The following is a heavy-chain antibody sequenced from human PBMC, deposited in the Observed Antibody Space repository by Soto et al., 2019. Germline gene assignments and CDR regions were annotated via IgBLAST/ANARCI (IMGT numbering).Heavy chain of an antibody. CDR3: ARGAPSWEVRYYFDY. Sequence: GGSLRLSCAASGFTFSDYYMSWIRQAPGKGLEWVSYISSSSSYTNYADSVKGRFTISRDNAKNSLYLQMNSLRAEDTAVYYCARGAPSWEVRYYFDYWGQGTLVTVSS. D-gene: IGHD7-27*01. V-gene: IGHV3-11*06. CDR1: GFTFSDYY. CDR2: ISSSSSYT. J-gene: IGHJ4*02.